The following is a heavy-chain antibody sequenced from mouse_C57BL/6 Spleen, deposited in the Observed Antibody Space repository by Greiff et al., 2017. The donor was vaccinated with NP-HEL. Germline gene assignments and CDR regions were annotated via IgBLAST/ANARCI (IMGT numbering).Heavy chain of an antibody. V-gene: IGHV1-15*01. CDR2: IDPETGGT. D-gene: IGHD3-2*02. J-gene: IGHJ3*01. CDR1: GYTFTDYE. Sequence: QVQLQQSGAELVRPGASVTLSCKASGYTFTDYEMHWVKQTPVHGLEWIGAIDPETGGTAYNQKFKGKAILTADKSSSTAYMELRSLTSEDSAVYYCTREDTAQATGFAYWGQGTLVTVSA. CDR3: TREDTAQATGFAY.